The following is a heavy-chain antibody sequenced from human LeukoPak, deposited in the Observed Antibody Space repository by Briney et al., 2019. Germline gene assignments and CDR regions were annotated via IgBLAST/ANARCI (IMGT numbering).Heavy chain of an antibody. CDR1: GYTFTDYY. D-gene: IGHD2-2*01. Sequence: ASVKVSCKTSGYTFTDYYTHWVRQAPGQGLEWMGWINPNSGGTNYAQKFQGRVTMTRDTSITTAYMELTSLRSDDTAGYYCGRYCSSTSCPIDFWGQGTLVTVSS. J-gene: IGHJ4*02. CDR2: INPNSGGT. V-gene: IGHV1-2*02. CDR3: GRYCSSTSCPIDF.